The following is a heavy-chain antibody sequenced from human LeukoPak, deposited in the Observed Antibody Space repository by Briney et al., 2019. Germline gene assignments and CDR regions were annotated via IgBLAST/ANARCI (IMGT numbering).Heavy chain of an antibody. V-gene: IGHV5-51*01. J-gene: IGHJ4*02. D-gene: IGHD3-3*01. CDR1: GSSFTSYW. CDR3: ARGGIDFWSGYYAREFDY. CDR2: IYPGDSDT. Sequence: GASLQISCKGSGSSFTSYWIGWGRQLPGKSLEWMGIIYPGDSDTRYSPSFQGQVTISADKSISTAYLQWSSLKASDTAMYYCARGGIDFWSGYYAREFDYWGQGTLVTVSS.